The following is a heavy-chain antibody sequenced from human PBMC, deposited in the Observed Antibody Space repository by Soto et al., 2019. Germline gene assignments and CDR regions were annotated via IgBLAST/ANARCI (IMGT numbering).Heavy chain of an antibody. V-gene: IGHV3-7*03. D-gene: IGHD5-12*01. CDR3: ARGTTSGATFFDY. J-gene: IGHJ4*02. Sequence: SLRLSCAVSEFTFTKYWMNWVRQTPGKGLEWVARVKPDGGDKWYVDSVKGRFTISRDNAKNSLYLQMNSLRAEDTAFYYCARGTTSGATFFDYWGQGTLVTVSS. CDR2: VKPDGGDK. CDR1: EFTFTKYW.